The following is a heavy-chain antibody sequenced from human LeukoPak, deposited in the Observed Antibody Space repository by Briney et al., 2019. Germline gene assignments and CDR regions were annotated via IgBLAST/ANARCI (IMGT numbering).Heavy chain of an antibody. CDR1: GFTFSSYS. D-gene: IGHD3-9*01. Sequence: GGSLRLSCAASGFTFSSYSMNWVRQAPGKGPEWVAFISKDGSNTYYGDSVKGRFTISRDNSKNTLYLQMSSLRAEDTAVYYCAKDRGGFDWYQDYWGQGTLVTVSS. V-gene: IGHV3-30*18. J-gene: IGHJ4*02. CDR3: AKDRGGFDWYQDY. CDR2: ISKDGSNT.